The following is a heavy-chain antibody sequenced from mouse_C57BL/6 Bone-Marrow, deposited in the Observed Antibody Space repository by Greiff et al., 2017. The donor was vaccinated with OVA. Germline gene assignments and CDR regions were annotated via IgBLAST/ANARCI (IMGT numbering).Heavy chain of an antibody. D-gene: IGHD1-1*01. Sequence: EVQVVESGGGLVKPGGSLKLSCAASGFTFSDYGLHWVRQAPEKGLEWVAYISSGSSTIYYADTVKGRFTISRDNAKNTLFLQMTSLRSEDTAMYYCARRITTVVATDAYWGQGTLVTVSA. CDR1: GFTFSDYG. CDR3: ARRITTVVATDAY. V-gene: IGHV5-17*01. J-gene: IGHJ3*01. CDR2: ISSGSSTI.